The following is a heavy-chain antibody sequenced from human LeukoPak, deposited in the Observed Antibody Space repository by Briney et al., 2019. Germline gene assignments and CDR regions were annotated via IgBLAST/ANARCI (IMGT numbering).Heavy chain of an antibody. V-gene: IGHV1-18*01. Sequence: GASVKVSCKASGYTFSNYGLSWVRQAPGQGLEWMGWVSPKDGRTNYAQNLRGRVTMTTDTSTTTAYMELRGLGSDDTAVYYCARDYYDDFFDTFDIWGQGTMVTVSS. CDR1: GYTFSNYG. J-gene: IGHJ3*02. D-gene: IGHD3-22*01. CDR3: ARDYYDDFFDTFDI. CDR2: VSPKDGRT.